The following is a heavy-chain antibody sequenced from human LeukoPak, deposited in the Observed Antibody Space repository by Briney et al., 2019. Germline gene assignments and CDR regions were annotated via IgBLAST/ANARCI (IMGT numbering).Heavy chain of an antibody. J-gene: IGHJ4*02. CDR2: IYYSGST. Sequence: SETLSLTCTVSGGSISSYYWSWIRQPPGKGLEWIGYIYYSGSTNYNPSLKSRVTISVDTSKNQLSLKLSSVTAADTAVYYCARQKDCSSTSCPRGFDYWGQGTLVTVSS. D-gene: IGHD2-2*01. CDR1: GGSISSYY. CDR3: ARQKDCSSTSCPRGFDY. V-gene: IGHV4-59*08.